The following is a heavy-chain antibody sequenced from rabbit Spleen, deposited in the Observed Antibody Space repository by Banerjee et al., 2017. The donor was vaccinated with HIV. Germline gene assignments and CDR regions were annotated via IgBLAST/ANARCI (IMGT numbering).Heavy chain of an antibody. CDR1: GFSFSSGYV. D-gene: IGHD5-1*01. CDR3: GRSDGASFSSYNMDL. CDR2: TYAGSSGSN. J-gene: IGHJ3*01. Sequence: QQLVESGGGLVKPGASLTLTCTASGFSFSSGYVVCWVRQAPGKGLEWNACTYAGSSGSNSFASWAKGGLSITTTSSTTVALQVTSLTAAAEATYYCGRSDGASFSSYNMDLWGQGTLVTVS. V-gene: IGHV1S40*01.